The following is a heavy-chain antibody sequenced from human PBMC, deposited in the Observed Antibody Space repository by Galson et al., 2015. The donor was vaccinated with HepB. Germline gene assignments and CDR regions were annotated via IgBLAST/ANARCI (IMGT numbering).Heavy chain of an antibody. CDR1: GGSFSDSS. CDR3: ARGGHTVATMYYWFDS. V-gene: IGHV4-34*01. CDR2: INHSGST. Sequence: ETLSLTCAVYGGSFSDSSWNWIRQPPGKGLEWIGEINHSGSTNYKPSLKSRVTMSVDTSRNQFSLKLNSVTAADTAVYYCARGGHTVATMYYWFDSWGQGTLVTVSS. D-gene: IGHD5-12*01. J-gene: IGHJ5*01.